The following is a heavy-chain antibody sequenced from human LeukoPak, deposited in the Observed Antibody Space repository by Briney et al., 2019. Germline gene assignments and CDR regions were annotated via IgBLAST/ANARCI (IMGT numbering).Heavy chain of an antibody. D-gene: IGHD2-21*02. CDR2: IWYDGSNK. CDR3: ARDSSNFDCGGDCSTLNFDY. CDR1: GFTFSSYG. V-gene: IGHV3-33*01. J-gene: IGHJ4*02. Sequence: GGSLRLSCAASGFTFSSYGMHWVRQAPGKGLEWVAVIWYDGSNKYYADSVKGRFTIYRDNSKNTLYLQMNSLRAEDTAVYYCARDSSNFDCGGDCSTLNFDYWGQGTLVTVSS.